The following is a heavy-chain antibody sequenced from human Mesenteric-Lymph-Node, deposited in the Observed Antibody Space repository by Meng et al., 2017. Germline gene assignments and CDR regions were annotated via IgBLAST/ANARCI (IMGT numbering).Heavy chain of an antibody. D-gene: IGHD3-10*01. J-gene: IGHJ6*02. CDR3: ARAFGTGSLASLDV. V-gene: IGHV3-11*04. Sequence: GESLKISCAASGFTFSDYYMSWIRQAPGKGLEWVSYISTSGTTIYYADSVKGRFTISRNYLQMNSLRAEDTAVYYCARAFGTGSLASLDVWGQGTTVTVSS. CDR2: ISTSGTTI. CDR1: GFTFSDYY.